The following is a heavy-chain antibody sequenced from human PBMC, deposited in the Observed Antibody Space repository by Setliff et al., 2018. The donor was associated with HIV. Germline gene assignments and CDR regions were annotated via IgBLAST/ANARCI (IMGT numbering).Heavy chain of an antibody. D-gene: IGHD6-19*01. CDR3: ARNPEMAALNYFYYYMDV. V-gene: IGHV1-69*06. CDR1: GGTFSSYA. Sequence: GASVKVSCKASGGTFSSYAISWVRQAPGQGLEWMGGIIPIFGTTKYAQKFQGRVTITADKSTSTAYMELSSLRSEDTAVYYCARNPEMAALNYFYYYMDVWGKGTTVTVS. CDR2: IIPIFGTT. J-gene: IGHJ6*03.